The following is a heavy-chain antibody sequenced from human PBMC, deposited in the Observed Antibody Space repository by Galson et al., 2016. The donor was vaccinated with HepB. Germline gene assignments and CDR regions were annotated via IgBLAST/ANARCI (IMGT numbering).Heavy chain of an antibody. D-gene: IGHD4-17*01. Sequence: SLRLSCAASGFAFSNYWMSWVRQAPGKGLEWVAYILQDGSEKYYVDSVKGRFTISRDKARNSLYLQMNSLRAEETAVYYCARDYGDYFTDYWGQGTLVTVSS. CDR3: ARDYGDYFTDY. V-gene: IGHV3-7*01. CDR1: GFAFSNYW. CDR2: ILQDGSEK. J-gene: IGHJ4*02.